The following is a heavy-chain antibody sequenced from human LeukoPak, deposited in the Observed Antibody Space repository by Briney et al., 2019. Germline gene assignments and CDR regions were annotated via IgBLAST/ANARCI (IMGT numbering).Heavy chain of an antibody. V-gene: IGHV4-59*01. Sequence: SETLSLTCNVSGVSISSYYWSWIRQPPGKGLEWIGYIYYSGSTNYNPSLKSRVTISVDTSKNQFSLKLSSVTAADTAVYYCARDSQYCTSTSCYFDYWGQGTLVTVSS. CDR3: ARDSQYCTSTSCYFDY. CDR2: IYYSGST. J-gene: IGHJ4*02. CDR1: GVSISSYY. D-gene: IGHD2-2*01.